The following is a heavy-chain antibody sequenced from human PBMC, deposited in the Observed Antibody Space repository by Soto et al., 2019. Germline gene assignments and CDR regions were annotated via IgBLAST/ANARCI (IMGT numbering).Heavy chain of an antibody. D-gene: IGHD4-17*01. CDR1: GGSVSNKTYY. J-gene: IGHJ4*02. V-gene: IGHV4-61*01. CDR3: ARTTAVPNTLRSRYFFDY. Sequence: SETLSLTCSVSGGSVSNKTYYWSWIRQPPGKRLEWIGYVYYSGTTNFNPSLKSRVTISVDLSKNQFSLRLSSVTTADTALYYCARTTAVPNTLRSRYFFDYWGQGTLVTVSS. CDR2: VYYSGTT.